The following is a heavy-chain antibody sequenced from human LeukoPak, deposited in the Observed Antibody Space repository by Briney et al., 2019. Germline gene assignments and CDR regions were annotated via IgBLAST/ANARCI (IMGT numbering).Heavy chain of an antibody. CDR2: ISSSGSTM. Sequence: GGSLRLSCAASGFTFSDYYMSWIRQAPGKGLEWVSYISSSGSTMYYADSVKGRFTISRDNAKNSLHLQINTLRAEDTAVFYCARGAYKPFDYWGQGTLVTVSS. V-gene: IGHV3-11*04. J-gene: IGHJ4*02. CDR3: ARGAYKPFDY. CDR1: GFTFSDYY. D-gene: IGHD5-24*01.